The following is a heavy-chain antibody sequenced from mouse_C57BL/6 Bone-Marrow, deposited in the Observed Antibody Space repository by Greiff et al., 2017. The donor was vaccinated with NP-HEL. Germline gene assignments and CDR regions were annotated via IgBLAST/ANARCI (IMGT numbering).Heavy chain of an antibody. Sequence: EVHLVESGGGLVKPGGSLKLSCAASGFTFSSYAMSWVRQTPEKRLEWVATISDGGSYTYYPDNVKSRFTISRDNAKNNLYLQMSHLKSEDTAMYYCHYDWAEDYWGQGTSVTVSS. V-gene: IGHV5-4*01. CDR1: GFTFSSYA. CDR3: HYDWAEDY. CDR2: ISDGGSYT. J-gene: IGHJ4*01. D-gene: IGHD2-4*01.